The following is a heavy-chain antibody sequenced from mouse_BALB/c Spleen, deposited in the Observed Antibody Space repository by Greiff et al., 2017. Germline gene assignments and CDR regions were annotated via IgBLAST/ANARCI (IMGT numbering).Heavy chain of an antibody. V-gene: IGHV2-9*02. D-gene: IGHD3-2*01. Sequence: VQRVESGPGLVAPSQSLSITCTVSGFSLTSYGVHWVRQPPGKGLEWLGVIWAGGSTNYNSALMSRLSISKDNSKSQVFLKMNSLQTDDTAMYYCARVTARATLYAMDYWGQGTSVTVSS. J-gene: IGHJ4*01. CDR3: ARVTARATLYAMDY. CDR2: IWAGGST. CDR1: GFSLTSYG.